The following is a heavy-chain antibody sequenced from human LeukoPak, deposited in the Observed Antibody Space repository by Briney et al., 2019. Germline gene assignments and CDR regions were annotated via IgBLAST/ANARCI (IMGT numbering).Heavy chain of an antibody. Sequence: GGSLRLSCAASGFTVSSNYMSWVRHAPGKGLELVSVIYSGGSTYYADSVKGRFTISRDNSKNTVYLQLNSLRPEDTAVYYCARARRCGLNDDHGGCFDYWGQGTVVTVSS. J-gene: IGHJ4*02. D-gene: IGHD1-1*01. V-gene: IGHV3-53*01. CDR1: GFTVSSNY. CDR3: ARARRCGLNDDHGGCFDY. CDR2: IYSGGST.